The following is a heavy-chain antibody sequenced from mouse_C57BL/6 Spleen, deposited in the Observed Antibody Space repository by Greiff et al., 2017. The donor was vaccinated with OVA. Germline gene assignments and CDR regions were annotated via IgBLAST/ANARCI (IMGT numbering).Heavy chain of an antibody. CDR1: GYSITSGYD. Sequence: EVQLVESGPGMVKPSQSLSLTCTVTGYSITSGYDWHWIRHFPGNKLEWMGYISYSGSTNYNPSLKSRISITHDTSKNHFFLKLNSVTTEDTATYYCARGGDGLYYFDYWGQGTTLTVSS. V-gene: IGHV3-1*01. CDR3: ARGGDGLYYFDY. CDR2: ISYSGST. D-gene: IGHD6-1*01. J-gene: IGHJ2*01.